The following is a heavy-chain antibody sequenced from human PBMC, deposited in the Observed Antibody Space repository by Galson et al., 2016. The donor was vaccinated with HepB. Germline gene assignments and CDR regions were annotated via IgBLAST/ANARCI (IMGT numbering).Heavy chain of an antibody. V-gene: IGHV3-23*01. CDR2: SVVVGDGRS. CDR1: GFTFSNAW. CDR3: ARDGGSNRYKYFDP. J-gene: IGHJ5*02. D-gene: IGHD5-24*01. Sequence: SLRLSCAASGFTFSNAWMSWVRQAPGKGLEWVSGSVVVGDGRSYYTDAVQGRFTISRDNSKNTLYLQMNSMTVEDTAMYFCARDGGSNRYKYFDPWGQGTLVTVSS.